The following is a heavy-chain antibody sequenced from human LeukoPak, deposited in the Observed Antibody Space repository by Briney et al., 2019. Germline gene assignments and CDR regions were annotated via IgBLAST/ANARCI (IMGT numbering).Heavy chain of an antibody. V-gene: IGHV4-39*07. Sequence: SETLSLTCTVSGGSISSSSYYWGCIRQPPGKGLECIGSIYYSGSTYYNPSLKSRVTISVDRSKNQFSLKLSSVTAADTAVYYCARALGIAAAGAFDYWGQGTLVTVSS. CDR2: IYYSGST. CDR3: ARALGIAAAGAFDY. D-gene: IGHD6-13*01. J-gene: IGHJ4*02. CDR1: GGSISSSSYY.